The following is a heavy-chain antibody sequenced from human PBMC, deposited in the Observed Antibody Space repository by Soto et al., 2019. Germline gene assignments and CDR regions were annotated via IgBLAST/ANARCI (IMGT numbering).Heavy chain of an antibody. Sequence: EVQLVESGGGLVKPGGSLRLSCAASGFTFSNAWMNWVRQAPGKGLEWVGRIKSKTDGGTTDYAAPVKGRFTISRDDSKNTMYLQMISLKTEDTAVYYCIVRYPYYFDYWGQGTLVTVSS. J-gene: IGHJ4*02. CDR3: IVRYPYYFDY. CDR1: GFTFSNAW. CDR2: IKSKTDGGTT. D-gene: IGHD2-21*01. V-gene: IGHV3-15*07.